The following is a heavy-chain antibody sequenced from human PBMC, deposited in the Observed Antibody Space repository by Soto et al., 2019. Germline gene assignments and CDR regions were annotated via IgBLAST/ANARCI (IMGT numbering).Heavy chain of an antibody. Sequence: GESLKISCKGSGYSFTSYWISWVRQMPGKGLEWMGRIDPSDSYTNYSPSFQGHVTISADKSISTAYLQWSSLKASDTAMYYCASVIAAVGTGYYYYYGMDVWGQGTTVTVS. J-gene: IGHJ6*02. CDR3: ASVIAAVGTGYYYYYGMDV. V-gene: IGHV5-10-1*01. D-gene: IGHD6-13*01. CDR2: IDPSDSYT. CDR1: GYSFTSYW.